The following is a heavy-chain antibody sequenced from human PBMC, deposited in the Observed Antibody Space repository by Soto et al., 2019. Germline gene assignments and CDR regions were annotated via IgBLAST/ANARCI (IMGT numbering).Heavy chain of an antibody. Sequence: GGSLRLSCAASGFSFNNVWMSWVRQTPGKGLEWVGRIKSKADGGTADYAAPLKGRVTISRDDSTNTLDLQMNNLKTEDTGVYFCARILQYFGAPRAYFDLWGRGSLVTSPQ. V-gene: IGHV3-15*05. CDR3: ARILQYFGAPRAYFDL. J-gene: IGHJ2*01. CDR1: GFSFNNVW. CDR2: IKSKADGGTA. D-gene: IGHD3-10*01.